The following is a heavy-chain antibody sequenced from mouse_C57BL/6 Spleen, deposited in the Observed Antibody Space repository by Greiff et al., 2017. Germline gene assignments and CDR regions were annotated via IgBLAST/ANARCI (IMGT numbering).Heavy chain of an antibody. CDR2: IYPGSGST. CDR1: GYTFTSYW. CDR3: ASYYGNYTYAMDY. J-gene: IGHJ4*01. V-gene: IGHV1-55*01. D-gene: IGHD2-1*01. Sequence: VQLQQPGAELVKPGASVKMSCKASGYTFTSYWITWVKQRPGQGLEWIGDIYPGSGSTNYNEKFKSKATLTVDTSSSTAYMQLSSLTSEDSAVYYCASYYGNYTYAMDYWGQGTSVTVSS.